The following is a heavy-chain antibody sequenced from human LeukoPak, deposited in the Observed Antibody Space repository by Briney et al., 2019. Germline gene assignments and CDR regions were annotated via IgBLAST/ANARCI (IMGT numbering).Heavy chain of an antibody. J-gene: IGHJ4*02. CDR3: ARTVDY. Sequence: GGSLRLSCAASGFTFSSYAMHWVRQAPGKGLEWVAVISYDGSNKYYADSVKGRFTISRDNSKNTLYLQMNSLRAEDTAGYYCARTVDYWGQGTLVTVSS. CDR2: ISYDGSNK. V-gene: IGHV3-30*01. CDR1: GFTFSSYA.